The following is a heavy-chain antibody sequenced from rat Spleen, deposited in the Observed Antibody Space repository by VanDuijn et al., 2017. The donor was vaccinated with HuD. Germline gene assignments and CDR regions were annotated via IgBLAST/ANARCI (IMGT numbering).Heavy chain of an antibody. J-gene: IGHJ1*01. D-gene: IGHD1-12*02. CDR2: ISPSGGST. Sequence: EVQLVESDGDLVRPGRSLKLSCAASGFTFSNYGMHWIRQAPTKGLEWVASISPSGGSTYYRDSVKGRFTISRDNAKSTLYLQMDSLRSEDTATYYCALRAGSYYYGYYWYFDFWGPGTMVTVSS. CDR3: ALRAGSYYYGYYWYFDF. V-gene: IGHV5-19*01. CDR1: GFTFSNYG.